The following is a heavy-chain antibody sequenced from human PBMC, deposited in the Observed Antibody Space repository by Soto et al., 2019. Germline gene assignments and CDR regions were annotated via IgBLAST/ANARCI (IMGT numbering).Heavy chain of an antibody. Sequence: SETLSLTCTVSGDSISSVDYYWSWIRQPPGKGLEWIGYIFQSGRTDFNPSLNSRVSMSVDTSKKQFSLTLSSVTAADTAVYFCPRIQGNNAFGHFDFWGRETLFTFS. CDR3: PRIQGNNAFGHFDF. J-gene: IGHJ4*02. CDR1: GDSISSVDYY. D-gene: IGHD3-3*01. V-gene: IGHV4-30-4*01. CDR2: IFQSGRT.